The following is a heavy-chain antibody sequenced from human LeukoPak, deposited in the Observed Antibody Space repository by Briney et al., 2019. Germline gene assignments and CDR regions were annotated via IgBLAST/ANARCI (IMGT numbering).Heavy chain of an antibody. D-gene: IGHD3-3*01. CDR1: GFTFSSYW. Sequence: PGGSLRLSCAASGFTFSSYWMSWVRQAPGKGLEWVANIKQDGSEKYYVDSVKGRFTISRDNAKNSLYLQMNSLRAEDTAVYYCAREFWSGYYTPLYYYYMDVWGKGTTVTISS. CDR2: IKQDGSEK. CDR3: AREFWSGYYTPLYYYYMDV. J-gene: IGHJ6*03. V-gene: IGHV3-7*01.